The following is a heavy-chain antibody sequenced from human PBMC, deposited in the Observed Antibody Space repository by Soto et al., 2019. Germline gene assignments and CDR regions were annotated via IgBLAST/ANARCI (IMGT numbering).Heavy chain of an antibody. CDR3: TRGEGNRGSRGWYGPFDY. D-gene: IGHD6-19*01. CDR2: ISYDGNTK. CDR1: GFTFSTYG. J-gene: IGHJ4*02. Sequence: GGSLRLSCAASGFTFSTYGMHWVRQAPGKGLEWVAVISYDGNTKYYADSVKGRFTISRDKFKSTLYLQMNSLRAEDTAVYYCTRGEGNRGSRGWYGPFDYCAQGTLVTVAS. V-gene: IGHV3-30*03.